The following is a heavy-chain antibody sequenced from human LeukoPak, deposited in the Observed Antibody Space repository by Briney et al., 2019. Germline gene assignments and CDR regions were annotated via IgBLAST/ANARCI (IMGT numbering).Heavy chain of an antibody. CDR1: GLTFRNYG. Sequence: QAGGSLRLSRAASGLTFRNYGMHWVRQSPDKGLEWVAAIWYDGSKRLYADSVKGRFTISRDDSENALYLQMNSLRAEDTALYYCARDYCSTSFCYDNWGQGTLVTVSS. V-gene: IGHV3-33*01. CDR3: ARDYCSTSFCYDN. CDR2: IWYDGSKR. D-gene: IGHD2-2*01. J-gene: IGHJ4*02.